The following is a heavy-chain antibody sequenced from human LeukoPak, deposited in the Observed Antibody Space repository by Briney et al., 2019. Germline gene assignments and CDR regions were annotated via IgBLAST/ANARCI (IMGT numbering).Heavy chain of an antibody. D-gene: IGHD2-21*02. Sequence: GGSLRLSCAASGFTFTSYWMTWVRQAPGKGLEWVANTKHDGSERYYVDSVKGRFTIPRDNVKNSLFLQMDSLRAEDTAVYYCARGGLYGDYYFDYWGQGTLVTVTS. CDR3: ARGGLYGDYYFDY. J-gene: IGHJ4*02. CDR1: GFTFTSYW. CDR2: TKHDGSER. V-gene: IGHV3-7*04.